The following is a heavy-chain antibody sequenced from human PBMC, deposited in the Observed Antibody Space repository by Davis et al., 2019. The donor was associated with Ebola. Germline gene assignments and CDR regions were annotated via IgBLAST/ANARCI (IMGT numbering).Heavy chain of an antibody. CDR1: GYTFTNYW. D-gene: IGHD3-3*01. V-gene: IGHV5-51*01. CDR2: IYPGDSHT. J-gene: IGHJ5*02. CDR3: ARPFSYDFWSGYFQPNWFDP. Sequence: KVSCKASGYTFTNYWIGWVRQMPGKGLELMGIIYPGDSHTRYSPSFQGQVTISVDKSISTAYLQWSSLKASDTAMYYCARPFSYDFWSGYFQPNWFDPWGQGTLVTVSP.